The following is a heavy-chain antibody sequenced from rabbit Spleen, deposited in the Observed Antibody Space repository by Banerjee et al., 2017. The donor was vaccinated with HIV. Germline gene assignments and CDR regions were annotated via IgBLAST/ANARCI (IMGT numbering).Heavy chain of an antibody. CDR2: IYAAKGST. J-gene: IGHJ6*01. D-gene: IGHD8-1*01. V-gene: IGHV1S47*01. CDR3: ARDGAGGSYFAL. CDR1: GFDFSSNA. Sequence: QQQLEESGGGLVKPEGSLTLTCKASGFDFSSNAMCWVRQAPGKGLEWFGIIYAAKGSTDYASWVNGRFSISRENAQNTVFLQMTSLTAADTATYFCARDGAGGSYFALWGQGTLVTVS.